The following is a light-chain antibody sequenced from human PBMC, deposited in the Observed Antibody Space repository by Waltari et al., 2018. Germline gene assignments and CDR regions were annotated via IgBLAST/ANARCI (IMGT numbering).Light chain of an antibody. Sequence: DIVMTQSPLSLPVKPGEPASLPCRSSQSLLHSNGYNYLDWYLQRPGQSPQLLIFLGSDRASGVPDRFSGSGSGTDFTLKISRVEAEDIGLYFCMQALETPFTFGGGTKVEIK. CDR2: LGS. J-gene: IGKJ4*01. V-gene: IGKV2-28*01. CDR1: QSLLHSNGYNY. CDR3: MQALETPFT.